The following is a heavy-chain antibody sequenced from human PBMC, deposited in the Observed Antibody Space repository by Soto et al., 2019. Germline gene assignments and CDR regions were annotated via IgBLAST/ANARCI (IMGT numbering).Heavy chain of an antibody. CDR1: GFTFSTYA. Sequence: EVQLLESGGGLVQLGGSLRLSCAASGFTFSTYAMSWVRQVPGKGLEWVSAISGSGGTTYYADSVKARFTFSRDNAKNKLYLQMNSLRAEDTAVYYCATLTSGSGWLRYFQHWGQGTLVTVSS. D-gene: IGHD6-19*01. J-gene: IGHJ1*01. CDR2: ISGSGGTT. V-gene: IGHV3-23*01. CDR3: ATLTSGSGWLRYFQH.